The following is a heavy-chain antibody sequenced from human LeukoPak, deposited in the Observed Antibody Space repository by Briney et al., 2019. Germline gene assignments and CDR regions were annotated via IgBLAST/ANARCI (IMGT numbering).Heavy chain of an antibody. CDR3: ASDLVAGLFDY. CDR1: GFTLSSYA. J-gene: IGHJ4*02. Sequence: PGRSLRLSCAASGFTLSSYAMHWVRQAPGKGLEWVAVISYDGSNKYYADSVKGRFTISRDNSKNTLYLQMNSLRAEDTAVYYCASDLVAGLFDYWGQGTLLTVSS. V-gene: IGHV3-30*04. CDR2: ISYDGSNK. D-gene: IGHD6-19*01.